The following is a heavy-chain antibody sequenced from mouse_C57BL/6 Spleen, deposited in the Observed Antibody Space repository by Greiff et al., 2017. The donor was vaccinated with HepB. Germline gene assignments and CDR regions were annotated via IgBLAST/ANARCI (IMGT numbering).Heavy chain of an antibody. Sequence: QVQLKQSGAELVRPGTSVKMSCKASGYTFTTSWIGLAKQRPGHGLEWIGDIYPGGGYTNYNEQFQGKATLTADKSSRTAYMQVSSLTSEDSAIYCFARSGYMDYWGQGTSVTVSS. D-gene: IGHD3-1*01. CDR1: GYTFTTSW. V-gene: IGHV1-63*01. CDR2: IYPGGGYT. CDR3: ARSGYMDY. J-gene: IGHJ4*01.